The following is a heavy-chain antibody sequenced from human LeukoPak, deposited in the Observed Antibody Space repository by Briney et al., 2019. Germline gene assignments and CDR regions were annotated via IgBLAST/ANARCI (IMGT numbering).Heavy chain of an antibody. CDR2: IGSSSTSI. CDR3: ARESQEAFDY. J-gene: IGHJ4*02. V-gene: IGHV3-21*01. CDR1: GFTFSSHS. Sequence: GGSLRLSCAASGFTFSSHSMNWVRQAPGEGLEWVSAIGSSSTSIYYADSVRGRFTVSRDNAKNSLYLQMNSLRAEDTAVYYCARESQEAFDYWGQGTLVTVSS.